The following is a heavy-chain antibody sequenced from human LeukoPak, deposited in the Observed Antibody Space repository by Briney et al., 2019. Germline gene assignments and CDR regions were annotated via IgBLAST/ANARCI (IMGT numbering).Heavy chain of an antibody. J-gene: IGHJ4*02. CDR2: ISAYNGNT. CDR3: ARSAAAGTIGLFDY. V-gene: IGHV1-18*01. Sequence: ASVKVSFKASGYTFTRYGISWVRQAPGQGREWMGWISAYNGNTNYAQKLQGRVTMTTDTSTSTAYMELRSLRSDDTAVYYCARSAAAGTIGLFDYWGQGTLVTVSS. CDR1: GYTFTRYG. D-gene: IGHD6-13*01.